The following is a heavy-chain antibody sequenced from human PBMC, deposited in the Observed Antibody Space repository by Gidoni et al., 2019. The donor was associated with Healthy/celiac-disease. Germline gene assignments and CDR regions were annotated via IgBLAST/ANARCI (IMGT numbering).Heavy chain of an antibody. CDR3: ARGRGYSYGYYAFDI. CDR2: IYYSGST. D-gene: IGHD5-18*01. CDR1: GGSLSSSSYY. V-gene: IGHV4-39*01. J-gene: IGHJ3*02. Sequence: QLQLQESGPGLVQPSETLSLTCTVPGGSLSSSSYYWGWLRQPPGKGLEWIGSIYYSGSTYYNPSLKSRVTISVDTAKNQFSLKLSSVTAADTAVYYCARGRGYSYGYYAFDIWGQGTMVTVSS.